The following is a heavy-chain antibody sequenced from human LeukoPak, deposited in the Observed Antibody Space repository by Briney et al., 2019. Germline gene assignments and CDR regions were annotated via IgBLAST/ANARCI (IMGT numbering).Heavy chain of an antibody. D-gene: IGHD3-22*01. CDR1: GFTFSSYG. V-gene: IGHV3-30*18. Sequence: GRSLRLSCAASGFTFSSYGIHWVRQSPGKGLEWVAVVSYLGDDQFYAESVKGRFTISRDNSKKTVFLQMNSLRDEDTAVYYCAKDRSSGPHYYYGMDVWGRGTTVIV. CDR3: AKDRSSGPHYYYGMDV. CDR2: VSYLGDDQ. J-gene: IGHJ6*01.